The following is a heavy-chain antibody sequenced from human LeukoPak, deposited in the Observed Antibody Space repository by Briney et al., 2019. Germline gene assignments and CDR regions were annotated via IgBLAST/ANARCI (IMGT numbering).Heavy chain of an antibody. V-gene: IGHV1-2*02. CDR2: INPASGVT. CDR3: ARSRWELDADY. D-gene: IGHD1-26*01. J-gene: IGHJ4*02. Sequence: ASVKVSCTASGYSFATKYMHWVRQAHGQGLEWMGWINPASGVTHYAQKFQGRVTMSRDTSITTAYMELTGLISDDTAIYYCARSRWELDADYWGQGTLVTVSS. CDR1: GYSFATKY.